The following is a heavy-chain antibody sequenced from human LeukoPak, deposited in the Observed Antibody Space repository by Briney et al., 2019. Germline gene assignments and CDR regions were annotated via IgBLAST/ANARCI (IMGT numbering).Heavy chain of an antibody. CDR3: AYTVTTGY. CDR2: ISSTSYYI. CDR1: GFTFSTYN. Sequence: PGGSLRLSCAASGFTFSTYNMNWVRQAPGKGLEWVSSISSTSYYIYYADSVKGRFTISRDNAKNSLYLQMNSLRAEDTAVYYCAYTVTTGYWGQGTLVTVSS. D-gene: IGHD4-11*01. V-gene: IGHV3-21*01. J-gene: IGHJ4*02.